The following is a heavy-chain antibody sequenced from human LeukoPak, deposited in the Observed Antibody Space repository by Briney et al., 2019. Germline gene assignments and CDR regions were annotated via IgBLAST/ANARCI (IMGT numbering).Heavy chain of an antibody. CDR2: IYYSGST. CDR3: AREVQPYYFDY. J-gene: IGHJ4*02. D-gene: IGHD6-13*01. V-gene: IGHV4-31*03. Sequence: KASETLSLTCTVSGGSISSGGYYWSWIRQHPGKGLEWIGYIYYSGSTYYNPSLKSRVTISVDTSKNQFSLKLSSVTAADTAVYYCAREVQPYYFDYWGQGTLVTVSS. CDR1: GGSISSGGYY.